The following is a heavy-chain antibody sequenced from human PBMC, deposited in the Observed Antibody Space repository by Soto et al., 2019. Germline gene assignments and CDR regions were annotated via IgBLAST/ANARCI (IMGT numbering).Heavy chain of an antibody. Sequence: SETLSLTCTVSGGSISSSSYYWGWIRQPPGKGLEWIGSIYYSGSTYYNPSLKSRATISVDTPKNQFSLKLSSVTAADTAVYYCANFGVVTPDVWGQGTTVTVSS. CDR3: ANFGVVTPDV. CDR2: IYYSGST. J-gene: IGHJ6*02. CDR1: GGSISSSSYY. V-gene: IGHV4-39*01. D-gene: IGHD3-3*01.